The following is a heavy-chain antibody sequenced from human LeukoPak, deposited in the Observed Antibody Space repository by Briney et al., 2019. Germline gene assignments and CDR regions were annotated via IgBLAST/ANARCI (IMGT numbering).Heavy chain of an antibody. D-gene: IGHD1-14*01. CDR2: IHYSGSA. J-gene: IGHJ4*02. CDR3: ARATTSLPYFDY. V-gene: IGHV4-59*01. CDR1: GGSITSYY. Sequence: PSETLSLTCTVSGGSITSYYWNWIRQPPGKGPEWSGHIHYSGSANYDPSLKSRVTISADTSKNQFSLRLSSVTAADTAVYYCARATTSLPYFDYWGQGTLVTVSS.